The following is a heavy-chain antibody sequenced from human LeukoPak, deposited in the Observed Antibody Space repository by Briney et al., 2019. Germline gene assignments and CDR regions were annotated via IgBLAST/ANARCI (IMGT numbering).Heavy chain of an antibody. V-gene: IGHV4-34*01. J-gene: IGHJ5*02. Sequence: PSETLSLTCAVYGESFSGYYWTWIRRPPGKGLEWIGEINHGESTSANYNPSLKSRVTISVDASRKQFSLKLSSVTAADTAVYYCARVGIQLWFGSGSSWFDPWGQGTLVTVSS. D-gene: IGHD5-18*01. CDR2: INHGESTSA. CDR3: ARVGIQLWFGSGSSWFDP. CDR1: GESFSGYY.